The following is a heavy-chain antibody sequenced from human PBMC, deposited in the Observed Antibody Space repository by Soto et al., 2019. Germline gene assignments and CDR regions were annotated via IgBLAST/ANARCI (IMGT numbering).Heavy chain of an antibody. Sequence: GGSLRLSCAASGFTFTRYSMNWVRQAPGKGLEWVSSISSTTNYIYYADSMKGRFTVSRDNAKNSVYLDMNSLSAEDTAVYYCARELYSCGAECPYYMDYWGQGTPVTVSS. CDR1: GFTFTRYS. V-gene: IGHV3-21*01. D-gene: IGHD2-21*01. J-gene: IGHJ4*02. CDR2: ISSTTNYI. CDR3: ARELYSCGAECPYYMDY.